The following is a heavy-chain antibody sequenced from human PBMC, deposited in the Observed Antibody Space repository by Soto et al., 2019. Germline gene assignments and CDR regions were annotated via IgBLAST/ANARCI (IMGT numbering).Heavy chain of an antibody. Sequence: QVQLVQSGAEVKKPGASVKVSCKASGYTFTSYDINWVRQATGQGLEWMGWMNPNSGNTGYAQKFQGRVTMTRNTSRSTAYMALSSLRSEDTAVYYCARGVQFWYSSGRNALANGFDPWGQGTLVTVSS. D-gene: IGHD6-25*01. CDR1: GYTFTSYD. J-gene: IGHJ5*02. CDR3: ARGVQFWYSSGRNALANGFDP. V-gene: IGHV1-8*01. CDR2: MNPNSGNT.